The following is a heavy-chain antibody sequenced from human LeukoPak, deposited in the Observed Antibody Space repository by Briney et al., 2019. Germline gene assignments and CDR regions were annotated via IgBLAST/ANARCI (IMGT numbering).Heavy chain of an antibody. V-gene: IGHV1-69*05. CDR1: GYTFTGYY. CDR2: IIPIFGSA. D-gene: IGHD2-2*02. J-gene: IGHJ5*02. CDR3: ASTRYCSSTSCYIKDWFDP. Sequence: SVKVSCKASGYTFTGYYMHWVRQAPGQGLEWMGGIIPIFGSANYAQKFQGRVTITTDESTSTAYMELSSLRSEDTAMYYCASTRYCSSTSCYIKDWFDPWGQGTLVTVSS.